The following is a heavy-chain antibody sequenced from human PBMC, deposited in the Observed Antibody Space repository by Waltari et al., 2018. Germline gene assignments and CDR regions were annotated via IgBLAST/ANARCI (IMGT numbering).Heavy chain of an antibody. J-gene: IGHJ4*02. D-gene: IGHD5-18*01. CDR3: ARDIGGYALDY. Sequence: ELQLEESGGGPVQPGGSLRLSCAASGFTFSSYWMHWVRQVPGKGLLWVSRIKSDGSSTTYADSVKGRFTISRDNAKDTLYLQMNSLRAEDTALYYCARDIGGYALDYWGQGTLVTGSS. CDR1: GFTFSSYW. CDR2: IKSDGSST. V-gene: IGHV3-74*01.